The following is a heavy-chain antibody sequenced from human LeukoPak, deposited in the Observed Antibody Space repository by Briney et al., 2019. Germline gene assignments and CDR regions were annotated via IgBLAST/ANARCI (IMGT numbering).Heavy chain of an antibody. CDR2: INHSGST. CDR3: ASPSYYDSSGYYYPRYFQH. CDR1: GGSFSGYY. V-gene: IGHV4-34*01. Sequence: PSETLSLTCAVYGGSFSGYYWSWIRQPPGKGLEWIGEINHSGSTNYNPSLKSRVTISVDTSKNQFSLKLSSVTAADTAVYYCASPSYYDSSGYYYPRYFQHWGQGTLVTVSS. D-gene: IGHD3-22*01. J-gene: IGHJ1*01.